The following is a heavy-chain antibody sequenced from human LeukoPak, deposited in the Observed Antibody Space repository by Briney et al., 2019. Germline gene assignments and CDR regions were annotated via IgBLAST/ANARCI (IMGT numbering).Heavy chain of an antibody. D-gene: IGHD7-27*01. CDR2: IKQDGSEK. CDR3: ARGSGDPDY. CDR1: GFTFSRYW. J-gene: IGHJ4*02. V-gene: IGHV3-7*01. Sequence: GGSLRLSCAASGFTFSRYWMSWVRQAPGKGLEWVANIKQDGSEKYYVDSVKGRFTISRDNAKNSLYLQMNSLRAEDTAVYYCARGSGDPDYWGQGMLVTVSS.